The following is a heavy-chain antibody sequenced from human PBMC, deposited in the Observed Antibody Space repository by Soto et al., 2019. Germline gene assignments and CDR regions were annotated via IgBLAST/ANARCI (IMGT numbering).Heavy chain of an antibody. CDR3: AKVHGGYISGWYFEY. Sequence: QVQLVESGGGVVQPGRSLRLSCAASGFTFSSYGMHWVRQAPGKGLEWVAVISYDGSNKYYADSVKGRFTISRDNSKNTLYLQMNSLRAEDKDVYYCAKVHGGYISGWYFEYWGQGTLVTVSS. D-gene: IGHD6-19*01. CDR2: ISYDGSNK. CDR1: GFTFSSYG. V-gene: IGHV3-30*18. J-gene: IGHJ4*02.